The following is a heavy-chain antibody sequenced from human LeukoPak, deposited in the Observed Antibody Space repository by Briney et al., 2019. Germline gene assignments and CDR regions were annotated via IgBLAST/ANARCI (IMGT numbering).Heavy chain of an antibody. CDR2: ISSSGSTI. CDR3: ARDLYYYDSGSFAGY. Sequence: PGGSQRLFCAASGFTFSDYYMSWLRQSPGKGLEWVSYISSSGSTIYYADPEKGRFPISRDNAKNSLYPKMNRLSAEHTAVYLCARDLYYYDSGSFAGYWGQGTLVTVSS. D-gene: IGHD3-10*01. J-gene: IGHJ4*02. V-gene: IGHV3-11*04. CDR1: GFTFSDYY.